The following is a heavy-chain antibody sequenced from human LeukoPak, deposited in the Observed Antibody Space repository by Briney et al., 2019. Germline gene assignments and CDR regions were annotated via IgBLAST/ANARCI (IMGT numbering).Heavy chain of an antibody. CDR1: GFTFDDYA. D-gene: IGHD6-19*01. J-gene: IGHJ2*01. Sequence: GRSLRLSCAASGFTFDDYAMHWVRQPPGKGLEWVSGISWNSGSIGYADSVKGRFTISRDNAKNSLYLQMNSLRAEDMALSYCAKAQGGSGWYGPNWYFDLWGRGTLVTVSS. V-gene: IGHV3-9*03. CDR3: AKAQGGSGWYGPNWYFDL. CDR2: ISWNSGSI.